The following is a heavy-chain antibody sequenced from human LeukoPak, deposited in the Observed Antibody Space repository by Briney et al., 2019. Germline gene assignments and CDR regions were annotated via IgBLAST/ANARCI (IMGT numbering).Heavy chain of an antibody. J-gene: IGHJ4*02. CDR2: IQDDGAKT. Sequence: GGSLRLSCAASVFTFNTYPMHWVRQVPGKGLEWVALIQDDGAKTNYADSVRGRFTISRDNPRSTVYLKMNSLKPDDTAVYYCATQTITLVVVISPFDYWGQGALVTVPS. CDR1: VFTFNTYP. CDR3: ATQTITLVVVISPFDY. D-gene: IGHD3-22*01. V-gene: IGHV3-30*02.